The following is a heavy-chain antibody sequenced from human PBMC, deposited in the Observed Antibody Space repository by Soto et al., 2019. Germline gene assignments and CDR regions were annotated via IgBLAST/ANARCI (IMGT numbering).Heavy chain of an antibody. V-gene: IGHV1-69*08. D-gene: IGHD4-17*01. CDR1: GGTFSSYT. J-gene: IGHJ4*02. CDR3: ARDPISHGDPGVY. CDR2: IIPILGIA. Sequence: QVQLAQSGAEVKKPGSSVKVSCKASGGTFSSYTISWVRQAPGQGLEWMGRIIPILGIANYAQKFQGRVTITADKSTSTAYMELSSLRSEDTAVYYCARDPISHGDPGVYWGQGTLVTVSS.